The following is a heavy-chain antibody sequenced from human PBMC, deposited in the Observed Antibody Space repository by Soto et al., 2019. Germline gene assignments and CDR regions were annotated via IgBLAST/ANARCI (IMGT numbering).Heavy chain of an antibody. CDR1: GFTFISYA. Sequence: GSLRLSCAASGFTFISYAMSWVRQAPGKGLEWVSAISGSGGSTYYADSVKGRFTISRDNSKNTLYLQMNSLRAEDTAVYYCAKAPGYFDPRALFDYWGQGTLVTVSS. D-gene: IGHD3-9*01. CDR2: ISGSGGST. V-gene: IGHV3-23*01. J-gene: IGHJ4*02. CDR3: AKAPGYFDPRALFDY.